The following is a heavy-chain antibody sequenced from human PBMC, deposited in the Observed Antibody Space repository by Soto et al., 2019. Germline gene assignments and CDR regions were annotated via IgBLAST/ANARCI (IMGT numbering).Heavy chain of an antibody. V-gene: IGHV4-31*03. Sequence: PSETLSLTCTVTGGYFRTGGPYWSWLRQHTVKGLEWIGSIRDGGTTYYNPSLKSRVNMSMDTSKRQLSLDMRSLTVADTAIYFCARGRDYSKTAYWGQGTLVTVSS. CDR3: ARGRDYSKTAY. D-gene: IGHD4-4*01. CDR2: IRDGGTT. CDR1: GGYFRTGGPY. J-gene: IGHJ4*02.